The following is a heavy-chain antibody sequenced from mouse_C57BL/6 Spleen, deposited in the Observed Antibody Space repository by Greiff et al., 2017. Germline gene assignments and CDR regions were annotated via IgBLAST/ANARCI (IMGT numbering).Heavy chain of an antibody. D-gene: IGHD1-1*01. Sequence: QVQLKESGPGLVQPSQSLSITCTVSGFSLTSYGVHWVRQSPGKGLEWLGVIWSGGSTDNNAAFISRLSISKDNSKSQVFLKMNSLQSDDTAIYYCARGSSYVGYAMDYWGQGTSVTVSS. V-gene: IGHV2-2*01. J-gene: IGHJ4*01. CDR3: ARGSSYVGYAMDY. CDR1: GFSLTSYG. CDR2: IWSGGST.